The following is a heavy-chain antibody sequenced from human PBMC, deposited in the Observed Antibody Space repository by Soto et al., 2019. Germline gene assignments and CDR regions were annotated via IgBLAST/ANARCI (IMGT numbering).Heavy chain of an antibody. D-gene: IGHD6-13*01. J-gene: IGHJ3*02. CDR2: IYPGDSDT. V-gene: IGHV5-51*01. CDR3: ASKGIAAAGTLGDAFDI. CDR1: GYSFTSYW. Sequence: PGEYLKISCKCSGYSFTSYWIGWVRQMPGKGLEWMGIIYPGDSDTRYSPSFQGQVTISADKSISTAYLQWSSLKASDTAMYYCASKGIAAAGTLGDAFDIWGQGTMVTVSS.